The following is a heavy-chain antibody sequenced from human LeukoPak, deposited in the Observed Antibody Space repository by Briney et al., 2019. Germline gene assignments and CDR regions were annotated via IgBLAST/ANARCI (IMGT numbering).Heavy chain of an antibody. Sequence: GGSLRLSCAASGFTFSTYAMSWVPEAPGRGLEWVSAISASDGSTYYADSVKRRFTVSRDNSKYTLYLEMNGLRAEDTAVYYCAKDRPNDYGGQGTLVTVSS. J-gene: IGHJ4*02. CDR1: GFTFSTYA. V-gene: IGHV3-23*01. CDR3: AKDRPNDY. CDR2: ISASDGST.